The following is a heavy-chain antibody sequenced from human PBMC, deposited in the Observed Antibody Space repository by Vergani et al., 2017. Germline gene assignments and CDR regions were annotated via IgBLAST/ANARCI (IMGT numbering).Heavy chain of an antibody. CDR1: GYTFTGYY. CDR2: INPNSGGT. D-gene: IGHD2-2*02. J-gene: IGHJ5*02. CDR3: ARDGGYCSSTSCYTFWFDP. Sequence: QVQLVQSGAEVKKPGASVKVSCKASGYTFTGYYMHWVRQAPGQGLEWMGWINPNSGGTNYAQKFQGRVTMTSDTSISTAYMELSGLRSDDTAVYYCARDGGYCSSTSCYTFWFDPWGQGTLVTVSS. V-gene: IGHV1-2*02.